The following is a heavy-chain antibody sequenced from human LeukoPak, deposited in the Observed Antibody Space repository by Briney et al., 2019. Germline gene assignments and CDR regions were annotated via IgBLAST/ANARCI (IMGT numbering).Heavy chain of an antibody. CDR1: GGSISSSSYY. V-gene: IGHV4-39*07. D-gene: IGHD5-18*01. J-gene: IGHJ6*03. CDR2: INHSGST. CDR3: ARADTVDTDYYYYYMDV. Sequence: SETLSLTCTVSGGSISSSSYYWGWIRQPPGKGLEWIGEINHSGSTNYNPSLKSRVTISVDTSKNQFSLKLSSVTAADTAVYYCARADTVDTDYYYYYMDVWGKGTTVTVSS.